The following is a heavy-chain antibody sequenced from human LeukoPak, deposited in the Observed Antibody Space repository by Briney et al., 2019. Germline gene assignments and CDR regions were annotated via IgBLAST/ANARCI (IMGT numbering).Heavy chain of an antibody. V-gene: IGHV1-46*01. CDR2: ISPSGGST. J-gene: IGHJ3*02. Sequence: GASVKVSCKASGYTFSRYYMHWVRQAPGQGLEWIGIISPSGGSTTYAQKFQGRVTMTRDTSTSTVYMELSSLRSEDTAVYYCATGQSRILWLLAFDIWGQGTMVTVSS. CDR1: GYTFSRYY. CDR3: ATGQSRILWLLAFDI. D-gene: IGHD3-10*01.